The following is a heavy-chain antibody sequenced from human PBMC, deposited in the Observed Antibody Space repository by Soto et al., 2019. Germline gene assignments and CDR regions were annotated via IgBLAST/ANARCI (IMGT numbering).Heavy chain of an antibody. CDR1: GGSFSGYY. V-gene: IGHV4-34*01. CDR3: PRGPPPDYDILTGYDY. J-gene: IGHJ4*02. CDR2: INHSGST. D-gene: IGHD3-9*01. Sequence: SETLSVTCAVYGGSFSGYYWSWISQPPGKGLEWIGEINHSGSTNYNPSLKSRVTISVDTSKNQFSLRLSSGTAAATAVYYGPRGPPPDYDILTGYDYWGQGTLVTVSS.